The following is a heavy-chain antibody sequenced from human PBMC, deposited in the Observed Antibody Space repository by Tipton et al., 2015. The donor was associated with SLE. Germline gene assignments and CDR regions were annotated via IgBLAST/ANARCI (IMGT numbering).Heavy chain of an antibody. V-gene: IGHV3-33*01. CDR3: ARDHTLAYFDY. CDR1: GFTFSSYG. CDR2: IWYDGSNK. J-gene: IGHJ4*02. Sequence: RSLRLSCAASGFTFSSYGMHWVRQAPGKGLEWVAVIWYDGSNKYYADSVKGRFTISRDNSKNTLYLQMNSLRAEDTAVYYCARDHTLAYFDYWGQGTLVTVSS. D-gene: IGHD3-3*02.